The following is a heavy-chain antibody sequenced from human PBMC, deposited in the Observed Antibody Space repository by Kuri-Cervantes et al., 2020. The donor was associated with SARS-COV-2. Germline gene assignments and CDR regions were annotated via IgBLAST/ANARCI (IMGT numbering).Heavy chain of an antibody. V-gene: IGHV3-30-3*01. D-gene: IGHD5-12*01. J-gene: IGHJ4*02. Sequence: GESLKISCAASGFTFSSYAMSWVRQAPGKGLEWVAVISYDGSNKYYADSVKGRFTISRDNSKNTLYLQMNSLRAEDTAVYYCAKGPRSGSDYFDYWGQGTLVTVSS. CDR3: AKGPRSGSDYFDY. CDR1: GFTFSSYA. CDR2: ISYDGSNK.